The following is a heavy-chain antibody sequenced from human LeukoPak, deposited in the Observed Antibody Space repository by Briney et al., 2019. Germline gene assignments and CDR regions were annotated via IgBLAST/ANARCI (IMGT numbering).Heavy chain of an antibody. CDR2: ISSSGSTI. Sequence: PGGSLRLSCAASGFAFSDYYMSWIRQAPGKGLEWVSYISSSGSTIYYADSVKGRFTISRDNAKNSLYLQMNSLRAEDTAVYYCARSSGSYLAYFDYWGQGTLVTVSS. V-gene: IGHV3-11*01. CDR1: GFAFSDYY. D-gene: IGHD1-26*01. J-gene: IGHJ4*02. CDR3: ARSSGSYLAYFDY.